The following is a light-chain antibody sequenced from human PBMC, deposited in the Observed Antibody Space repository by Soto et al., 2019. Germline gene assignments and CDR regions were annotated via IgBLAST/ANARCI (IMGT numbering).Light chain of an antibody. V-gene: IGKV2-30*01. Sequence: DVVMTQSPLFLPVTLGQPASISCRSSESLVFSDGNTYLTWLHQRPGQSPRRLIYKVSKRGSGVPDRFSGSGSGTDFTLKISRVEAEDVGLYYCVQGTHWPRTFGQGTMVEIK. CDR3: VQGTHWPRT. CDR2: KVS. J-gene: IGKJ1*01. CDR1: ESLVFSDGNTY.